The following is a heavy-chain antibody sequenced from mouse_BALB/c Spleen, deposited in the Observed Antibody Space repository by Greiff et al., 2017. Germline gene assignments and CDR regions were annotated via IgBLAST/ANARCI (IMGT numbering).Heavy chain of an antibody. Sequence: QVQLQQSAAELARPGASVKMSCKASGYTFTSYTMHWVKQRPGQGLEWIGYINPSSGYTEYNQKFKDKTTLTADKSSSTAYMQLSSLTSEDSAVYYCARYRYDVDYAMDYWGQGTSVTVSS. V-gene: IGHV1-4*02. CDR1: GYTFTSYT. J-gene: IGHJ4*01. CDR2: INPSSGYT. D-gene: IGHD2-14*01. CDR3: ARYRYDVDYAMDY.